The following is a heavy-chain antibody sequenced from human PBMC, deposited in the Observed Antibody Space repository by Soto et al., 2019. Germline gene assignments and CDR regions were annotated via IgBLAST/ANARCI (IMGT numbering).Heavy chain of an antibody. CDR1: GYTFTSYG. Sequence: QVQLVQSGAEVKKPGASVKVSCKASGYTFTSYGISWVRQAPGQGLEWMGWISAYNGNTNYAQKLQGRVTMTTDTSTSTAYMELRSLRSDDTAVYYCARDHRQVYDILTGYYDYYYYYYGMDVWGQGTTVTVSS. CDR3: ARDHRQVYDILTGYYDYYYYYYGMDV. CDR2: ISAYNGNT. V-gene: IGHV1-18*01. J-gene: IGHJ6*02. D-gene: IGHD3-9*01.